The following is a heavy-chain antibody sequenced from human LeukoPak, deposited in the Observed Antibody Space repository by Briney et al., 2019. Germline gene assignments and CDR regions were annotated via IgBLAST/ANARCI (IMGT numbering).Heavy chain of an antibody. Sequence: SETLSLTCTVSADSLSSGGHYWAWIRQLPGKGLESIGFIHHSGSSRHNPSLKDRVAISVDASRKQFALRLSSVTAADTAIYYCARGGNRFGGFYLDYWGQGIQVIVSS. CDR3: ARGGNRFGGFYLDY. J-gene: IGHJ4*02. D-gene: IGHD3-10*01. CDR2: IHHSGSS. V-gene: IGHV4-31*03. CDR1: ADSLSSGGHY.